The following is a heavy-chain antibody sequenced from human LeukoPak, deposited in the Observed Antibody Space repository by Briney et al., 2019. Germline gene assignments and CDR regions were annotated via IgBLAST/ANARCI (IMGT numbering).Heavy chain of an antibody. CDR3: VRQGTPHGNFDY. Sequence: GGSLRLSCEASGFTFSSYWMNWVRQVPGKGLEWVASVKPDGSDNFYVDSVEGRFTISRENAKISLYLQMNSLRVEDTAVYYCVRQGTPHGNFDYWGQGTLVTVSS. CDR2: VKPDGSDN. V-gene: IGHV3-7*03. D-gene: IGHD1/OR15-1a*01. CDR1: GFTFSSYW. J-gene: IGHJ4*02.